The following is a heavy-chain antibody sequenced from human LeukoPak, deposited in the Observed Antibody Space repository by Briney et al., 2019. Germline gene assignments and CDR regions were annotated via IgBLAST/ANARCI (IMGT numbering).Heavy chain of an antibody. CDR1: GGSISSGGYY. J-gene: IGHJ5*02. CDR3: ARGVEMATMGNWFDP. CDR2: IYYSGST. V-gene: IGHV4-31*03. Sequence: SETLSLTCTVSGGSISSGGYYWSWIRQHPGKGPEWIGYIYYSGSTYYNPSLKSRVTISVDTSKNQFSLKLSSVTAADTAVYYCARGVEMATMGNWFDPWGQGTLVTVSS. D-gene: IGHD5-24*01.